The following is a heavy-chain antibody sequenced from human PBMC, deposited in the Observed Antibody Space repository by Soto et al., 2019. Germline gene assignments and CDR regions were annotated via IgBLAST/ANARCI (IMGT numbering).Heavy chain of an antibody. CDR3: TRDMRGNCSSTSGPDYYYYYMDV. Sequence: EVQLVESGGGLVQPGGSLRLSCAASGFTVSSNYMSWVRQAPGKGLEWVSVIYSGGSTYYVDSEKGRFTIYRDNSKNTKYMQMNGLTAGDTAVYSGTRDMRGNCSSTSGPDYYYYYMDVWGKGTTVTVSS. CDR1: GFTVSSNY. CDR2: IYSGGST. V-gene: IGHV3-66*01. J-gene: IGHJ6*03. D-gene: IGHD2-2*01.